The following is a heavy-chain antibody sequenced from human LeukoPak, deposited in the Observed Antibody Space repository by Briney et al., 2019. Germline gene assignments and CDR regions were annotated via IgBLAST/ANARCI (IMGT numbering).Heavy chain of an antibody. J-gene: IGHJ2*01. Sequence: SETLCLTCAVYGGSFSGYYWSWIRQPPGKGLEWIGEINHSGSTNYNPSLKSRVTISVDTSKNQFSLKLSSVTAADTAVYYCARGRYFDLWGRGTLVTVSS. CDR2: INHSGST. CDR3: ARGRYFDL. CDR1: GGSFSGYY. V-gene: IGHV4-34*01.